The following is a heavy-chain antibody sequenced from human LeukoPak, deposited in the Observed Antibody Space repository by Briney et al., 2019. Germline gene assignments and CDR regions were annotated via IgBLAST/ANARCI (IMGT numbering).Heavy chain of an antibody. Sequence: ASVKVSCKASGGTFISYAISWVRQAPGQGLEWMGGIIPIFGTANYAQKFQGRVTITADESTSTAYMELSSLRSEDTAVYYCARASERYSSSWLLDYWGQGTLVTVSS. J-gene: IGHJ4*02. CDR3: ARASERYSSSWLLDY. V-gene: IGHV1-69*13. D-gene: IGHD6-13*01. CDR1: GGTFISYA. CDR2: IIPIFGTA.